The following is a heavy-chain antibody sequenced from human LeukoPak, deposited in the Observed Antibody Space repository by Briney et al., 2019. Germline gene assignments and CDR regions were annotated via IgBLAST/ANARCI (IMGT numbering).Heavy chain of an antibody. D-gene: IGHD3-22*01. CDR2: IRYDGSNK. J-gene: IGHJ4*02. Sequence: GGSLRLSCAASGFTFSSYGMHWVRQAPGKGLGWVAFIRYDGSNKYYADSVKGRFTISRDNSKNTLYLQMNSLRAEDTAVYYCAKSSYYDSSGYYFSYWGQGTLVTVSS. CDR3: AKSSYYDSSGYYFSY. CDR1: GFTFSSYG. V-gene: IGHV3-30*02.